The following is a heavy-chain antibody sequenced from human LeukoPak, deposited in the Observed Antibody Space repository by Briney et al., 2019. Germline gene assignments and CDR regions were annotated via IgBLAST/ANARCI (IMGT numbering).Heavy chain of an antibody. Sequence: SETLSLTCTVSGDSTSNFYWNWIRQSPGKGLEWIGHIHYSGSSVYNPSLKSRGTISIDTSRRQFFLKLNSVTAVDTAVYFCALAPNSNWFDFWGPGTLVTVSS. J-gene: IGHJ5*01. CDR1: GDSTSNFY. D-gene: IGHD2-8*01. V-gene: IGHV4-59*03. CDR2: IHYSGSS. CDR3: ALAPNSNWFDF.